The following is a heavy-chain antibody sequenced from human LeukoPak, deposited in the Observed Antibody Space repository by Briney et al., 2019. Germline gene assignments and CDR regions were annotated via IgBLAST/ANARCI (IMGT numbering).Heavy chain of an antibody. CDR1: GFTFSSYG. V-gene: IGHV3-30*02. J-gene: IGHJ6*03. CDR2: IRYDGSNK. CDR3: AKPYYYGSGSYYRMDV. D-gene: IGHD3-10*01. Sequence: GGSLRLSCAASGFTFSSYGMHWVRQAPGKGLEGVAFIRYDGSNKYYADSVKGRFTISRDNSKNTLYLQMNSLRAEDTAVYYCAKPYYYGSGSYYRMDVWGKGTTVTISS.